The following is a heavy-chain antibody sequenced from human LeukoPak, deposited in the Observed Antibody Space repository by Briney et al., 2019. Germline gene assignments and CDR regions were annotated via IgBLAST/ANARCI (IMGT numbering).Heavy chain of an antibody. V-gene: IGHV3-23*01. D-gene: IGHD3-10*01. J-gene: IGHJ5*02. Sequence: PGGSLRLSCAASGFTFSSYAMSWVRQAPGKGLEWVSAISGSGGSTYYADSVKGRFTISRDNSKNTLYLQMNSLRAEDAAVYYCAKNYGSGSYQEFDPWGQGTLVTVSS. CDR3: AKNYGSGSYQEFDP. CDR2: ISGSGGST. CDR1: GFTFSSYA.